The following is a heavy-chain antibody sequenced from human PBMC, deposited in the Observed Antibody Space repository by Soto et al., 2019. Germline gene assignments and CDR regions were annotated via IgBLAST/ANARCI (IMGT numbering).Heavy chain of an antibody. J-gene: IGHJ6*01. D-gene: IGHD3-10*01. Sequence: VVSLRLSCSSSVFTFISYCMHWVRQAPVSWLEWVAVISYDGSNKYYSDSVKGRFTISRDNSKNTLYLQMNSLRAEDTAVYYCAKVVNMVYYFGHYGMEVWGQGTTVNVSS. CDR1: VFTFISYC. V-gene: IGHV3-30*18. CDR3: AKVVNMVYYFGHYGMEV. CDR2: ISYDGSNK.